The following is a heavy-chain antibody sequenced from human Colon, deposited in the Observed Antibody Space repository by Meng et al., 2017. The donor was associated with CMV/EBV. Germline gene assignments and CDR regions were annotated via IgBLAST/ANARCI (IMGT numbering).Heavy chain of an antibody. Sequence: GESLKISCEASGFTFSSYSMHWVRQAPGKGLEWVALISYDGTDKYYADSVKGQFTISRDNSKTTLYLQMNSLRTEDTAVYYCAREMGHKKRIFDYWGQGTLVTVSS. J-gene: IGHJ4*02. CDR1: GFTFSSYS. V-gene: IGHV3-30-3*01. D-gene: IGHD2-15*01. CDR2: ISYDGTDK. CDR3: AREMGHKKRIFDY.